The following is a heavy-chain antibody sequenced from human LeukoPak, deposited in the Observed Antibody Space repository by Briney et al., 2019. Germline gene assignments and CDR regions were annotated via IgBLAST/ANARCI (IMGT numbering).Heavy chain of an antibody. Sequence: SETLSLTCAVYGGSFSGYYWSWIRQPPGKGLEWIGEINHSGSTNYNPSLKSRVTISVDTSKNQLSLKLSSVTAADTAVYYCASTISGVGYFDYWGQGTLVTVSS. J-gene: IGHJ4*02. CDR3: ASTISGVGYFDY. D-gene: IGHD5/OR15-5a*01. V-gene: IGHV4-34*01. CDR2: INHSGST. CDR1: GGSFSGYY.